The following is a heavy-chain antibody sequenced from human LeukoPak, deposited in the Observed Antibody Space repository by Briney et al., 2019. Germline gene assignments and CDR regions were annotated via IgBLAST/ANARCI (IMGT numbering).Heavy chain of an antibody. Sequence: PSETLSLTCAVYGGSFSGYYWSWIRQPPGKGLEWIGYIYYSGSTNYNPSLKSRVTISVDTSKNQFSLKLSSVTAADTAVYYCARSAPTGKSFDYWGQGTLVTVSS. CDR3: ARSAPTGKSFDY. V-gene: IGHV4-59*01. CDR1: GGSFSGYY. J-gene: IGHJ4*02. CDR2: IYYSGST.